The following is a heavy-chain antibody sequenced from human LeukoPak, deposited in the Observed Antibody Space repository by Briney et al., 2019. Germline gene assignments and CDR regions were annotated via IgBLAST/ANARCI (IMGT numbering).Heavy chain of an antibody. Sequence: GGSLRLSCAASGFTFSSYSMNWVRQAPGKGLEWDSYISTSSTTIYYADSVKGRFTISRDNAKNSLYLQMNSLRDEDTAVYYCARDTGGSYYDAFDIWGQGTMVSVSS. CDR1: GFTFSSYS. D-gene: IGHD1-26*01. J-gene: IGHJ3*02. CDR2: ISTSSTTI. V-gene: IGHV3-48*02. CDR3: ARDTGGSYYDAFDI.